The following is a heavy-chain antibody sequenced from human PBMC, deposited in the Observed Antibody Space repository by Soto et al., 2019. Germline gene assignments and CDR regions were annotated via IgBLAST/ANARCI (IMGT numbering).Heavy chain of an antibody. V-gene: IGHV3-53*01. Sequence: GGSLRLSCAASGFTVSSNYMSWVRQTPGKGLEWVSVIYSGGSTYYADSVKGRFTISRDNSKNTLYLQMNSLRAEDTAVYYCARETGGHYYYGMDVWGQGTTVTVSS. J-gene: IGHJ6*02. CDR3: ARETGGHYYYGMDV. D-gene: IGHD1-1*01. CDR1: GFTVSSNY. CDR2: IYSGGST.